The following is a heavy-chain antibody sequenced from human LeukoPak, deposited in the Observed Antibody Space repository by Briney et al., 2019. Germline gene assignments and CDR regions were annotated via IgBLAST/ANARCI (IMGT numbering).Heavy chain of an antibody. J-gene: IGHJ6*02. V-gene: IGHV4-30-2*01. CDR1: GGSISSGGYS. Sequence: SQTLSLTCAVSGGSISSGGYSWSWIRQPPGKGLEWIGYIYHSGSTYYNPSLKSRVTISVDRSKNQFSLKLSSATAADTAVYYCARVTPYYYGMDVWGQGTTVTASS. CDR3: ARVTPYYYGMDV. CDR2: IYHSGST.